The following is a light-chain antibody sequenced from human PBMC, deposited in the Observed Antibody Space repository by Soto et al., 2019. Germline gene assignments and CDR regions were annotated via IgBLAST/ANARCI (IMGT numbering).Light chain of an antibody. J-gene: IGLJ3*02. Sequence: QAVLTQPASVSGSPGQSITISCTGTSSDVGNYNLVSWYQQYPGKAPKLMIYAASKRPSGVSNRFSGSKSGDTASLTISGLQPEDEADYYCTSYARTTTLVFGGGTKVTVL. CDR2: AAS. CDR1: SSDVGNYNL. V-gene: IGLV2-23*01. CDR3: TSYARTTTLV.